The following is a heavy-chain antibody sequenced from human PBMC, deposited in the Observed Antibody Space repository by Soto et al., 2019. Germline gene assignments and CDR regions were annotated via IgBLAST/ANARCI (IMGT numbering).Heavy chain of an antibody. J-gene: IGHJ6*02. Sequence: GGSLRLSCAACGFTFSSYGMHWVRQAPGKRVEWVSTIDGSSTFSNYADSVEGRFTISRDNSRNTVYLQMNSLRADYTAVNYCARLGVVPDARWDYYYYYGMDVWGQGTTVTVSS. V-gene: IGHV3-21*04. CDR3: ARLGVVPDARWDYYYYYGMDV. D-gene: IGHD2-2*01. CDR1: GFTFSSYG. CDR2: IDGSSTFS.